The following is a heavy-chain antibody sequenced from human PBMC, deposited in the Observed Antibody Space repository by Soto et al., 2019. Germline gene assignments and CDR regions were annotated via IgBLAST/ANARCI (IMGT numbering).Heavy chain of an antibody. J-gene: IGHJ3*02. D-gene: IGHD2-2*01. V-gene: IGHV1-18*04. Sequence: GASVKVSCKAPGYTFTSYGISWVRQAPGQGLEWMGWISAYNGNTNYAQKLQGRVTMTTDTSTSTAYMELRSLRSDDTAVYYCARSAVVRSPDDAFDIWGQGTMVTVSS. CDR3: ARSAVVRSPDDAFDI. CDR1: GYTFTSYG. CDR2: ISAYNGNT.